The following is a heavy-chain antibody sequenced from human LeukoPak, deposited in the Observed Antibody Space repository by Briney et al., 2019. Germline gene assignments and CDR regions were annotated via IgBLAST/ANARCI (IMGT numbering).Heavy chain of an antibody. V-gene: IGHV1-8*01. CDR1: GYTFTSYD. CDR2: MNPNSGNT. J-gene: IGHJ6*03. CDR3: ARGRYCSSTSCYAYYMDV. D-gene: IGHD2-2*01. Sequence: WASLKVSCKASGYTFTSYDINWVRQAPGQGLEWMGWMNPNSGNTGYAQKYQGRVTMTRNTSISTAYMELSSLRSEDTAVYYCARGRYCSSTSCYAYYMDVWGKGTTVTVSS.